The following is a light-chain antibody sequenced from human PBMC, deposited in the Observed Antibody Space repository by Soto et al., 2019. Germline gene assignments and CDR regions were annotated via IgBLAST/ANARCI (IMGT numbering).Light chain of an antibody. Sequence: SGMPQSPSSLSSSIVERVAINCRASQGISNDLGWYQQKPGLAPKRLISAASTLQSGVPSRFRGSGSGTEFSLTISGLQTEDIATYYCIQHHSYPWTFGKGTKVDIK. CDR3: IQHHSYPWT. J-gene: IGKJ1*01. CDR1: QGISND. V-gene: IGKV1-17*01. CDR2: AAS.